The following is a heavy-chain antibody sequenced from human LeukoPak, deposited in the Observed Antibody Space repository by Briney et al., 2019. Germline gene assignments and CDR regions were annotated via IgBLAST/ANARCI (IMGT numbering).Heavy chain of an antibody. V-gene: IGHV1-2*02. CDR1: GYTFTCYY. CDR3: ARALGGVVPNDY. J-gene: IGHJ4*02. D-gene: IGHD3-3*01. CDR2: INPNSGGT. Sequence: ASVKVSCKASGYTFTCYYMHWVRQAPGQGLEWMGWINPNSGGTNYAQKFQGRVTMTRDTSISTAYMELSRLRSDDTAVYYCARALGGVVPNDYWGQGTLVTVSS.